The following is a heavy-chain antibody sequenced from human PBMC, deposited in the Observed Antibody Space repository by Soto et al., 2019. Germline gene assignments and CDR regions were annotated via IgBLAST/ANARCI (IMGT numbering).Heavy chain of an antibody. CDR2: MNPNSGNT. CDR1: GYTFTSYD. CDR3: ASTDQEGTCFDP. J-gene: IGHJ5*02. Sequence: QVQLVQSGAEVKKPGASVKVSCKASGYTFTSYDINWVRQATGQGLEWMGWMNPNSGNTGYAQKFQGRVTMTRNTSIRTAYMELRRLRSEDTAVYYSASTDQEGTCFDPWGQGTLVTVSS. V-gene: IGHV1-8*01. D-gene: IGHD1-1*01.